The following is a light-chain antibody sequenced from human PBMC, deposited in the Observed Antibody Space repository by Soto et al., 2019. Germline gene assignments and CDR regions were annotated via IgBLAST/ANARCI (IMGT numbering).Light chain of an antibody. J-gene: IGKJ4*01. CDR1: QSVSSY. Sequence: EIVLTQSPATLSLSPGERATLSCRASQSVSSYSAWYQQKPGQAPRLLIYDASNRATGIPARFSGSGSGTDFTLTISSLEPEDFAVYYCQQRSKRPLTFGGGTKVEIK. V-gene: IGKV3-11*01. CDR2: DAS. CDR3: QQRSKRPLT.